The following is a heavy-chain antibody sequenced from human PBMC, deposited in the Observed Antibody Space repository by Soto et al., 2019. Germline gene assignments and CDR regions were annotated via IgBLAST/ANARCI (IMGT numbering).Heavy chain of an antibody. D-gene: IGHD6-19*01. V-gene: IGHV4-39*01. J-gene: IGHJ4*02. CDR3: ARLTGSGWLLDY. CDR1: GGSISSHSYY. CDR2: IYYSGYT. Sequence: QLQLQESGPGLVKPSETLSLTCTVSGGSISSHSYYGGWIRQPPGKGLEWIGSIYYSGYTYYNPSLKSRVTISVDTSKNQFSLKLSSVTAADTAMYYCARLTGSGWLLDYWGQGTLVTVSS.